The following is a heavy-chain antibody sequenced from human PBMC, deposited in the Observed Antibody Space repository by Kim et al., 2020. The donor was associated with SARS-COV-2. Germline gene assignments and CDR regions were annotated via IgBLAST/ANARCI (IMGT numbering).Heavy chain of an antibody. V-gene: IGHV1-2*02. J-gene: IGHJ5*02. D-gene: IGHD2-2*02. Sequence: ASVKVSCKASGYTFTGYYMHWVRQAPGQGLEWMGWINPNSGGTNYAQKFQGRVTMTRDTSISTAYMELSRLRSDDTAVNYCARDSLDCSSTSCYTGGWFDPWGQGTLVTVSS. CDR1: GYTFTGYY. CDR2: INPNSGGT. CDR3: ARDSLDCSSTSCYTGGWFDP.